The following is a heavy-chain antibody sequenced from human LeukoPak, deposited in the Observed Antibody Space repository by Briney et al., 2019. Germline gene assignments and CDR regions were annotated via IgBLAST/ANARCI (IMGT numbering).Heavy chain of an antibody. V-gene: IGHV1-2*06. D-gene: IGHD5-12*01. CDR3: ARYSGYDLSLDY. J-gene: IGHJ4*02. CDR1: GYTFTGYY. Sequence: ASVKVSCKASGYTFTGYYMHWVRQAPGQGLEWMGRINPNSGGTNYAQKLQGRVTMTTDTSTSTAYMELRSLRSDDTAVYYCARYSGYDLSLDYWGQGTLVTVSS. CDR2: INPNSGGT.